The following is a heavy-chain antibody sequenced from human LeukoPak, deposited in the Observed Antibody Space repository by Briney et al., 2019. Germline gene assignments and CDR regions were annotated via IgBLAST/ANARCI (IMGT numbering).Heavy chain of an antibody. D-gene: IGHD3-22*01. CDR2: IRGDGSVN. CDR3: SRDANYYDSSRHYFDAFDI. J-gene: IGHJ3*02. Sequence: GGSLRLSCAASGFTFSKYWMTWVRQAPGKGLEWVANIRGDGSVNYFLDSVKGRFTISRDNVKNSLSLEMNNLRAEDTAVYYCSRDANYYDSSRHYFDAFDIWGQGTVVIVSS. CDR1: GFTFSKYW. V-gene: IGHV3-7*01.